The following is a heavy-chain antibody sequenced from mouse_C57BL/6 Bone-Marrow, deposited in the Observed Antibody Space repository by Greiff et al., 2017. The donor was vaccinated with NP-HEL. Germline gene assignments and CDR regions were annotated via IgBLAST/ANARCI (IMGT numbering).Heavy chain of an antibody. D-gene: IGHD1-1*01. CDR1: EFEFPSHD. CDR2: ISSDGGSI. J-gene: IGHJ1*03. CDR3: ARPPSHYYGSSPWYFEV. V-gene: IGHV5-2*01. Sequence: EVKLVESGGGLVQPGESLKLSCASNEFEFPSHDMSWVRKTPEKRLEWVAAISSDGGSIYYTDTMERRFIISRDNTKKTLYLQMSSLRSEDTALYYCARPPSHYYGSSPWYFEVWGTGPTVTVSS.